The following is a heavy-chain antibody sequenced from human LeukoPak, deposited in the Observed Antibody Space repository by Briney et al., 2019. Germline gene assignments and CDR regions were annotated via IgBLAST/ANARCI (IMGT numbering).Heavy chain of an antibody. CDR3: ARGRRVYYDSRTYYFDY. J-gene: IGHJ4*02. V-gene: IGHV1-18*01. CDR2: ISAYNGNT. Sequence: ASVKVSCKASGYTFTSYGISWVRQAPGQGLEWMGWISAYNGNTNYAQKLQGRVTMTTDTSTSTAYMELRSLRSDDTAVYYCARGRRVYYDSRTYYFDYWGQGTLVTVSS. CDR1: GYTFTSYG. D-gene: IGHD3-22*01.